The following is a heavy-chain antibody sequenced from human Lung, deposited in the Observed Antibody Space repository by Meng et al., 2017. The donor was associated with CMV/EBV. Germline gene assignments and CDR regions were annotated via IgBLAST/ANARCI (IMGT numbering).Heavy chain of an antibody. CDR1: GGSSSSRNW. J-gene: IGHJ4*02. CDR2: IYHSGST. Sequence: QLQRAEPGSGRVKPAGTRSLPCAVSGGSSSSRNWWSRVRQPPGKGLEWIGEIYHSGSTNYNPSLKSRVTISVDKSKNRFSLKLSSVTAADTAVYYCASFPPPGKQWLVTDYWGQGTLVTVSS. D-gene: IGHD6-19*01. CDR3: ASFPPPGKQWLVTDY. V-gene: IGHV4-4*02.